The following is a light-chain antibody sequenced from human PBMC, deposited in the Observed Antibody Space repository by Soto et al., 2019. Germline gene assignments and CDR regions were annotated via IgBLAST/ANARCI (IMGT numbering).Light chain of an antibody. Sequence: DIQMTQSPSSLSASVGDRVTITCRASQDIRNDLVWYQQKPGKAPKRLIYAASSLQSGVPSRFSGSGCGTEFTLTISSLQPEDFTTFYCLQHNSYPWTFGQWTKMEIK. CDR2: AAS. V-gene: IGKV1-17*01. J-gene: IGKJ1*01. CDR1: QDIRND. CDR3: LQHNSYPWT.